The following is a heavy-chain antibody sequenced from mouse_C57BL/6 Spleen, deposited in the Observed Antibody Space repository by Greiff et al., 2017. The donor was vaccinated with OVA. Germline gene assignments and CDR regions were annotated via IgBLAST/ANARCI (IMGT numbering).Heavy chain of an antibody. CDR2: ISDGGSYT. CDR3: ARERGGNPYYFDY. CDR1: GFTFSSYA. D-gene: IGHD1-1*02. J-gene: IGHJ2*01. Sequence: DVKLVESGGGLVKPGGSPKLSCAASGFTFSSYAMSWVRQTPEKRLEWVATISDGGSYTYYPDNVKGRFTISRDNAKNNLYLQMSHLKSEDTAMYYCARERGGNPYYFDYWGQGTTLTVSS. V-gene: IGHV5-4*01.